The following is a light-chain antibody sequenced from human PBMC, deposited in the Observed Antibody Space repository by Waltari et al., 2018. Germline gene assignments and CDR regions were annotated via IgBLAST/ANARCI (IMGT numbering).Light chain of an antibody. CDR3: QVWDTGSDQVV. J-gene: IGLJ2*01. V-gene: IGLV3-21*04. CDR1: TIGSKS. CDR2: YDN. Sequence: SYVLTQPPSVSVAPGETANIICGGDTIGSKSVHWYPQKPGQAPVLVIYYDNDRPAGIPARFSGSNSGNTATLTIARVEAGDEADYFCQVWDTGSDQVVFGGGTKLSVL.